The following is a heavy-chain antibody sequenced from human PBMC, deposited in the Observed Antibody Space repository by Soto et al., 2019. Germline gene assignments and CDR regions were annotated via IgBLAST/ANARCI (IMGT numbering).Heavy chain of an antibody. CDR1: GFTLSSYW. V-gene: IGHV3-7*01. D-gene: IGHD4-4*01. CDR3: ASMGLHDYGNYYYYYGMDV. J-gene: IGHJ6*02. CDR2: IKQDGSEK. Sequence: GGSLRLSCAASGFTLSSYWMSWVRQAPGKGLEWVANIKQDGSEKYYVDSVKGRFTISRDNAKNSLYLQMNSLRAEDTAVYYCASMGLHDYGNYYYYYGMDVWGQGTTVTVSS.